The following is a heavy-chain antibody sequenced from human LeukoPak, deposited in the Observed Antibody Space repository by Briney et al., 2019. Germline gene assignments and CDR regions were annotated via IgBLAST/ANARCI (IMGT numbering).Heavy chain of an antibody. CDR2: MNPNSGNT. Sequence: ASVKVSCTASGYTFTSYDINWVRQATGQGLEWMGWMNPNSGNTGYARKFQGRVTMTRNTSISTAYMELSSLRSEDTAVYYCARGPYDFWRGYNYYYYYYGMDVWGQGTTVTVSS. CDR3: ARGPYDFWRGYNYYYYYYGMDV. CDR1: GYTFTSYD. D-gene: IGHD3-3*01. J-gene: IGHJ6*02. V-gene: IGHV1-8*01.